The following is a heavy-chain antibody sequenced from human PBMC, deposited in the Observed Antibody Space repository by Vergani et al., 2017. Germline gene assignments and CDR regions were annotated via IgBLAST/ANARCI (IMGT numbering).Heavy chain of an antibody. V-gene: IGHV4-30-4*08. CDR1: GDSSNNDDYY. J-gene: IGHJ4*02. Sequence: QLQLQQSGPGLVQPSQTLSLTCIVSGDSSNNDDYYWSWIRQPPGKGLEWIGYIYYSGSTYRNPSLESRLTMSLDTSRTQFSLNLISVTAGDTAVYYCARVAGGSGGYYLGWGQGTPVTVSS. CDR3: ARVAGGSGGYYLG. CDR2: IYYSGST. D-gene: IGHD3-22*01.